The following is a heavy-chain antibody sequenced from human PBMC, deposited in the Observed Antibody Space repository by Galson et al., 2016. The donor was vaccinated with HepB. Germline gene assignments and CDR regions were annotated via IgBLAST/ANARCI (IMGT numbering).Heavy chain of an antibody. Sequence: SLRLSCAASGFTFSSSLMTWVRQAPGKGLEWVSGISGSGGSTYYADSVKGRFTISRDNSKNTLYVQMNSLRAEDTAVYYCAKGYGLFDYWGQGTLVTVSS. CDR3: AKGYGLFDY. V-gene: IGHV3-23*01. J-gene: IGHJ4*02. D-gene: IGHD1-14*01. CDR1: GFTFSSSL. CDR2: ISGSGGST.